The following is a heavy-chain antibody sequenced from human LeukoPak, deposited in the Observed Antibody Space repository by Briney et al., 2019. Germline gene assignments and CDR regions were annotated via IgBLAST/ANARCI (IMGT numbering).Heavy chain of an antibody. CDR2: ISGSGGST. CDR1: GLTFSSYA. V-gene: IGHV3-23*01. J-gene: IGHJ4*02. D-gene: IGHD2-8*02. Sequence: GGSLRLSCAASGLTFSSYAMSWVRQAPGKGLEWVSAISGSGGSTYYADSVKGRFTISRDNSKNTLFLQMNSLRAEDTAVYYCAKDIRLGVFDYWGQGTLVTVSS. CDR3: AKDIRLGVFDY.